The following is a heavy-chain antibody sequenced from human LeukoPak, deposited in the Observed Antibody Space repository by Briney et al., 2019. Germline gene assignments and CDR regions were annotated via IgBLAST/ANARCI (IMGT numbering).Heavy chain of an antibody. CDR3: AREWGRGGSMVRGYYMDV. CDR2: VYMSESV. J-gene: IGHJ6*03. V-gene: IGHV4-4*07. D-gene: IGHD3-10*01. CDR1: GVSISTYY. Sequence: PSETLSLTCTVSGVSISTYYWSWIRQSAGKGLEWIGRVYMSESVTYNPSLRSRVTMSVDTSKNQVSLRLTSLTAADTAVYYCAREWGRGGSMVRGYYMDVWGKGTTVTISS.